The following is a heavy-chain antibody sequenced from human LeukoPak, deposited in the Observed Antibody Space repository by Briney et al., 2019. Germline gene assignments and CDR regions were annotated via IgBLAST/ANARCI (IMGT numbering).Heavy chain of an antibody. V-gene: IGHV3-49*04. CDR2: IRTKPYGCTP. J-gene: IGHJ3*01. D-gene: IGHD4-17*01. Sequence: GGSLRLSCRTSGFNFGDYAMSWVRQAPGQGLEWVGFIRTKPYGCTPDYAASVKGRFTISVDDSKSIAYLRMNSLETEDTAVYYCTRDLHGDDAFDVWGQGTMVTVSS. CDR3: TRDLHGDDAFDV. CDR1: GFNFGDYA.